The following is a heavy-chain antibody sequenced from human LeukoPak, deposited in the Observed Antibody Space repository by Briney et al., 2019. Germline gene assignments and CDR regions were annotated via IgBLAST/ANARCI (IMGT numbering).Heavy chain of an antibody. Sequence: GGSLGLSCAASGFTFSSYAMSWVRQAPGKGLEWVSAISGSGGSTYYADSVKGRFTISRDNSKNTLYLQMNSLRAEDTAVYYCAKDPAPTRWAAAGDFDYWGQGTLVTVSS. J-gene: IGHJ4*02. CDR3: AKDPAPTRWAAAGDFDY. D-gene: IGHD6-13*01. V-gene: IGHV3-23*01. CDR2: ISGSGGST. CDR1: GFTFSSYA.